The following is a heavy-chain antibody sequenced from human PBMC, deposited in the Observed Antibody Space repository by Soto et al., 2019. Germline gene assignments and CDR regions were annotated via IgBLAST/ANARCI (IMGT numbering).Heavy chain of an antibody. V-gene: IGHV4-39*01. CDR2: IYYSGST. Sequence: SETLSLTCTVSGGSISSSSYYWGWIRQPPGKGLEWIGSIYYSGSTYYNPFLKSRVTISVDTSKNQFSPKLSSVTAADTAVYYCARPIPDTVTTFYFDDWGQGTLVTVSS. D-gene: IGHD4-17*01. J-gene: IGHJ4*02. CDR3: ARPIPDTVTTFYFDD. CDR1: GGSISSSSYY.